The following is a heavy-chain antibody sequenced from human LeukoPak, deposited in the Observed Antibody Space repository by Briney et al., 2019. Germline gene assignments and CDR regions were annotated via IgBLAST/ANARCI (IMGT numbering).Heavy chain of an antibody. CDR2: INHSGST. V-gene: IGHV4-34*01. CDR1: GGSFSGYY. J-gene: IGHJ6*02. CDR3: ARGGKGRNYYYYYGMDV. Sequence: SETLSLTCAVYGGSFSGYYWSWIRQPPGKGLEWIGEINHSGSTNYNPSLKSRVTISVDTSKNQFSLKLSSVTAADTAVYYCARGGKGRNYYYYYGMDVWGQGTTVTVSS.